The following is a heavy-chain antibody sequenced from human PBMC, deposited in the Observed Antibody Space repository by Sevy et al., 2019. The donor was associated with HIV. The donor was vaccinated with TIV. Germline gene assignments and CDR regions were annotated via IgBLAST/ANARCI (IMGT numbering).Heavy chain of an antibody. CDR1: GFTFSRYG. CDR3: ANSRGRYEGSSWLYYYYIMDV. CDR2: ISNDGSDK. V-gene: IGHV3-30*18. Sequence: GGSQRLSCAAAGFTFSRYGMHWARQAPGKGLEWVAVISNDGSDKEYADSVKGRFTVSRDNSKDTVYLQMNSLRLEDTAVYYCANSRGRYEGSSWLYYYYIMDVWGQGTTVTVSS. J-gene: IGHJ6*02. D-gene: IGHD6-13*01.